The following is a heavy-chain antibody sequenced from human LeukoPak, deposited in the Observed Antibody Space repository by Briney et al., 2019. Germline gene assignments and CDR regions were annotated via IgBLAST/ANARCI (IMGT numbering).Heavy chain of an antibody. J-gene: IGHJ4*02. CDR3: ARDLDYDYVWGSYRYTSFDY. CDR1: GGSFSGYY. D-gene: IGHD3-16*02. CDR2: INHSGST. V-gene: IGHV4-34*01. Sequence: SETLSLTCAVYGGSFSGYYWSWIRQPPGKGLEWIGEINHSGSTNYNPSLKSRVTISVDTSKNQFSLKLSSVTAADTAVYYCARDLDYDYVWGSYRYTSFDYWGQGTLVTVSS.